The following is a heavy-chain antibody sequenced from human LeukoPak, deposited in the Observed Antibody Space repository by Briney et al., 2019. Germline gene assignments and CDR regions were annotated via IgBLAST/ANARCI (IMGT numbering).Heavy chain of an antibody. D-gene: IGHD6-6*01. CDR2: INPNSGGT. CDR3: ARACTPLRYSSSRGWFDP. J-gene: IGHJ5*02. V-gene: IGHV1-2*02. Sequence: ASVTVSCKASEGSFLGGTFNNYAINWVRQAPGQGLEWMGWINPNSGGTNYAQKFQGRVTMTRDTSISTAYMELSRLGSDDTAVYYCARACTPLRYSSSRGWFDPWGQGTLVTVSS. CDR1: EGSFLGGTFNNYA.